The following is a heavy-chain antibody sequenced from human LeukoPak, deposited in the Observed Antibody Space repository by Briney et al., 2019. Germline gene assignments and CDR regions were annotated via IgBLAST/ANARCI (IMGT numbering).Heavy chain of an antibody. J-gene: IGHJ4*02. Sequence: GGSLRLSCAASGFTFSSYAMSWVRQAPGKGLEWVSAISGSGGSTYYADSVRGRFTISRDNSKNTLYLQMNSLRAEDTAVYYCAKDSGSYFDYFDYWGQGTLVTVSS. CDR3: AKDSGSYFDYFDY. CDR1: GFTFSSYA. D-gene: IGHD1-26*01. CDR2: ISGSGGST. V-gene: IGHV3-23*01.